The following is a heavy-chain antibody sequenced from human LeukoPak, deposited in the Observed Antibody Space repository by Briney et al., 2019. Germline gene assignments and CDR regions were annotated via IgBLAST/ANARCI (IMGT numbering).Heavy chain of an antibody. J-gene: IGHJ4*02. CDR3: ARVRSGWYDDY. CDR1: GFTFSNAW. V-gene: IGHV3-48*02. CDR2: IGPTSDIV. Sequence: GGSLRLSCAASGFTFSNAWMSWVRQAPGKGLEWVSFIGPTSDIVFYADSVKGRFTISRDNAKNSLYLQVNSLRDEDTAVYYCARVRSGWYDDYWGQGTLVTVSS. D-gene: IGHD6-19*01.